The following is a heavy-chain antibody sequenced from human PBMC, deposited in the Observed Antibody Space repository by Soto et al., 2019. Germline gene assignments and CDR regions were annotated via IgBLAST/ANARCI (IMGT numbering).Heavy chain of an antibody. Sequence: ASVKVSCKASGYTFTSYYMHWVRQAPGQGLEWMGGIIPIFGTANYAQKFQGRVTITADESTSTAYMELSSLRSEDTAVYYCARDPRSSSWYYFDYWGQGTLVTVSS. CDR3: ARDPRSSSWYYFDY. D-gene: IGHD6-13*01. V-gene: IGHV1-69*13. CDR2: IIPIFGTA. CDR1: GYTFTSYY. J-gene: IGHJ4*02.